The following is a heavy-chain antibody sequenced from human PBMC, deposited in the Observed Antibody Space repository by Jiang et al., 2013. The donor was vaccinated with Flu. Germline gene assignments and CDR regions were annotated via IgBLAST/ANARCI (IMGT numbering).Heavy chain of an antibody. CDR3: ARESPGDGYDWGTWYFYGMDV. CDR1: GDSVSSNSAA. J-gene: IGHJ6*02. V-gene: IGHV6-1*01. D-gene: IGHD3-16*01. Sequence: SQTLSLTCAISGDSVSSNSAAWNWIRQSPSRGLEWLGRTYYKSRWYNDYASSVRSRVTISSDTSKDQFXLHLNSMTPEDTAVYFCARESPGDGYDWGTWYFYGMDVWGQGTTVIVSS. CDR2: TYYKSRWYN.